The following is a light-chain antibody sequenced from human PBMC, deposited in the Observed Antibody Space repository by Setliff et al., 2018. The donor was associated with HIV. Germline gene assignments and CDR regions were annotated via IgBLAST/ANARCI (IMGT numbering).Light chain of an antibody. CDR1: SSDVGSYNY. V-gene: IGLV2-11*01. J-gene: IGLJ2*01. CDR2: DVT. Sequence: QSALAQPRSVSGSPGQSVTISCTGTSSDVGSYNYVSWYQQHPGKAPKLRIYDVTKRPSGVPDRFSGSKTGNTASLTISGLQAEDEADYYCCSYAGSYTPVIFGGGTKVTVL. CDR3: CSYAGSYTPVI.